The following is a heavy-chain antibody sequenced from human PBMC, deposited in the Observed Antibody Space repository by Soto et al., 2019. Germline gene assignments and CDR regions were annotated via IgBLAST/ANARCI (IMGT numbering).Heavy chain of an antibody. D-gene: IGHD6-13*01. CDR3: AREASSSWNWFDP. CDR2: IYTSGST. Sequence: PSETLSLTCTFSCGSISSYYWSWIRQPAGKGLEWIGRIYTSGSTNYNPSLKSRVTMSVDTSKNQFSLKLSSVTAADTAVYYCAREASSSWNWFDPWGQGTLVTVSS. J-gene: IGHJ5*02. CDR1: CGSISSYY. V-gene: IGHV4-4*07.